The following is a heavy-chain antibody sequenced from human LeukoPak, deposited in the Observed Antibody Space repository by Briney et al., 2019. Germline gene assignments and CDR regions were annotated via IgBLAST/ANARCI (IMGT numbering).Heavy chain of an antibody. CDR1: GGTFCSYA. CDR2: IIPILGIA. CDR3: ASQDAAYYYDSSGYYPPVAFDI. J-gene: IGHJ3*02. V-gene: IGHV1-69*04. D-gene: IGHD3-22*01. Sequence: ASVKVSCKASGGTFCSYAISWVRQAPGQGLEWMGRIIPILGIANYAQKFQGRVTITADKSTSTAYMELSSLRSEDTAVYYCASQDAAYYYDSSGYYPPVAFDIWGQGTMVTVSS.